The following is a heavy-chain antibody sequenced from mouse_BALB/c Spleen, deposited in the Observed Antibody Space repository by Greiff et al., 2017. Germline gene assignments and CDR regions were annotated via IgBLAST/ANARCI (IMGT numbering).Heavy chain of an antibody. D-gene: IGHD2-14*01. Sequence: VQLKQSGTVLARPGASVKMSCKASGYTFTSYWMHWVKQRPGQGLEWIGAIYPGNSDTSYNQKFKGKAKLTAVTSTSTAYMELSSLTNEDSAVYYCTRAYYRYDEGAWFAYWGQGTLVTVSA. V-gene: IGHV1-5*01. J-gene: IGHJ3*01. CDR3: TRAYYRYDEGAWFAY. CDR1: GYTFTSYW. CDR2: IYPGNSDT.